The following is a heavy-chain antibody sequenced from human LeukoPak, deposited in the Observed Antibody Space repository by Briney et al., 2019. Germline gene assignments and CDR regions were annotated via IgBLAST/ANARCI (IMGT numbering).Heavy chain of an antibody. V-gene: IGHV3-11*01. Sequence: GGPLRLSCAASGFTFSDYYMSWIRQAPGKGLEWVSYISSSGTTIYNADSVKGRFTISRDNAKNSLFLQMNSLRAEDTAVYYCAKGDTTWELPHDYWGQGTLVTVSS. CDR2: ISSSGTTI. CDR1: GFTFSDYY. CDR3: AKGDTTWELPHDY. J-gene: IGHJ4*02. D-gene: IGHD1-26*01.